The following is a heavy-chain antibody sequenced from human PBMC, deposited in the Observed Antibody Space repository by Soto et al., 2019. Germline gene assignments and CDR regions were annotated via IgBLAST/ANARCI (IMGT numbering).Heavy chain of an antibody. CDR2: IYYSGST. CDR1: GGSISSGGYY. CDR3: ARDAVGTGWFDP. V-gene: IGHV4-31*03. J-gene: IGHJ5*02. Sequence: TLSLTCTVSGGSISSGGYYWSWIRQHPGKGLEWIGYIYYSGSTYYNPSLKSRVTISVDTSKNQFSLKLSSVTAADTAVYYCARDAVGTGWFDPWGQGTLVTVSS. D-gene: IGHD2-21*02.